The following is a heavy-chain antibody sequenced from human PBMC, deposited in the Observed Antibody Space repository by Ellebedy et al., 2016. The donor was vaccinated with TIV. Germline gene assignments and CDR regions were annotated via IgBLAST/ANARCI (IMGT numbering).Heavy chain of an antibody. CDR1: GFTVSNNY. V-gene: IGHV3-53*01. J-gene: IGHJ4*02. Sequence: GESLKISCAASGFTVSNNYMSWVRQAPGKGLEWFSVIYSGGNTFYAESVKGRFTISRDSSQNTLYLQMDSLRAEDTAVYYCASSPSQGYWGQGTLVTVSS. CDR3: ASSPSQGY. CDR2: IYSGGNT.